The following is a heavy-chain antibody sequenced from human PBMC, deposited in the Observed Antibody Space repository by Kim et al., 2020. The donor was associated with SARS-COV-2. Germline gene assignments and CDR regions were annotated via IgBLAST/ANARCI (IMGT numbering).Heavy chain of an antibody. CDR3: AREYYDILTGSLKPHLKTNSFDY. J-gene: IGHJ4*02. CDR2: INHSGST. CDR1: GGSFSGYY. D-gene: IGHD3-9*01. V-gene: IGHV4-34*01. Sequence: SETLSLTCAVYGGSFSGYYWSWIRQPPGKGLEWIGEINHSGSTNYNPSLKSRVTISVDTSKNQFSLKLSSVTAADTAVYYCAREYYDILTGSLKPHLKTNSFDYWGQGTLVTVSS.